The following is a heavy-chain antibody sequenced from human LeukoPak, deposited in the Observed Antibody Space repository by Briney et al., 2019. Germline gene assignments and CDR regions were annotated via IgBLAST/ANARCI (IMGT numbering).Heavy chain of an antibody. D-gene: IGHD6-6*01. Sequence: ASVKVSCKASGYTFTNYGLSWVRQAPGQGLEWMGWISAYNGNTNYAQKFQGRVTMTTDTSTSTVYMELRSLRSDDTAVYYCARDVSLIAARPRFVDYWGQGTLVTVSS. CDR2: ISAYNGNT. CDR3: ARDVSLIAARPRFVDY. V-gene: IGHV1-18*01. CDR1: GYTFTNYG. J-gene: IGHJ4*02.